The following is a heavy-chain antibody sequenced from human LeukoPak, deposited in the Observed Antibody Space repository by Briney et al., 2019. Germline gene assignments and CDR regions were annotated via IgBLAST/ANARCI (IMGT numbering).Heavy chain of an antibody. CDR1: GFTFSNYA. V-gene: IGHV3-23*01. J-gene: IGHJ6*04. Sequence: TGGSLRLSCAASGFTFSNYAMSWVRQAPGKGLEWVSAISGSGGSTYYADSVKGRFTISRDNSKSTLYLQMNSLRAEDTAVYYCAGNGYTSSPGYVWGKGTTVTVSS. CDR3: AGNGYTSSPGYV. D-gene: IGHD6-13*01. CDR2: ISGSGGST.